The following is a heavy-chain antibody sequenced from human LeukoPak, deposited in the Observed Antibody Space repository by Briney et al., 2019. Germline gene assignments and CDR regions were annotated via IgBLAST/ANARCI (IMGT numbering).Heavy chain of an antibody. D-gene: IGHD3-3*01. CDR2: IRSKANSYAT. CDR3: TRSSVYDFWSL. Sequence: GGSLRLSCAASGFTFSGSAMHWVRQASGKGLEWVGRIRSKANSYATAYAASVKGRFTISRDDSKNTAYLQMNSLKTEDTAVYYCTRSSVYDFWSLWGQGTLVTVSS. CDR1: GFTFSGSA. V-gene: IGHV3-73*01. J-gene: IGHJ4*02.